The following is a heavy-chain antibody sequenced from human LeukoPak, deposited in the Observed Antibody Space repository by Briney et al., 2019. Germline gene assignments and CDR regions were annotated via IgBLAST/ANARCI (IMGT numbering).Heavy chain of an antibody. Sequence: GGSLRLSCAASGFTFSNYAMTWVRQAPGKGLEWVSAISGSGGNTYYADSVKGRFTISRDNSKNTLYLQMNSLRAEDTAVFYCAKSGGCSSSSCYSPYYFDYWGRGTLVTVSS. CDR3: AKSGGCSSSSCYSPYYFDY. J-gene: IGHJ4*02. CDR1: GFTFSNYA. CDR2: ISGSGGNT. D-gene: IGHD2-2*02. V-gene: IGHV3-23*01.